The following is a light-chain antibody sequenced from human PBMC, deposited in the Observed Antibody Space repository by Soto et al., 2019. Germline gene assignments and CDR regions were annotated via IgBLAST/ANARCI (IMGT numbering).Light chain of an antibody. V-gene: IGLV2-11*01. J-gene: IGLJ2*01. CDR3: CSYGGGRTPLG. CDR1: RSDVGGYKY. CDR2: DVA. Sequence: QSVLTQPRSVSGSPGQSVTISCTGSRSDVGGYKYVSWYQQSPGKAPKLIIYDVAKRPSGVPGRFSGSKSGNTASLTISGLQAEDEADYYCCSYGGGRTPLGFGGGTKVTVL.